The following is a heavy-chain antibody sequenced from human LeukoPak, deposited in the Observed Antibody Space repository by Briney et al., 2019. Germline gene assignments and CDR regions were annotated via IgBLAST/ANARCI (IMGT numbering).Heavy chain of an antibody. CDR1: GFTFSSYA. V-gene: IGHV3-23*01. CDR2: TSGGGVST. Sequence: PGGSLRLSCAASGFTFSSYAMSWVRQAPGKGLEWVSGTSGGGVSTYSADSVKGRFTISRDSSKNTLSLQMNSLRADDTAVYYCAKAIVVAGKSLYYYGMDVWGQGTTVTVSS. J-gene: IGHJ6*02. D-gene: IGHD6-19*01. CDR3: AKAIVVAGKSLYYYGMDV.